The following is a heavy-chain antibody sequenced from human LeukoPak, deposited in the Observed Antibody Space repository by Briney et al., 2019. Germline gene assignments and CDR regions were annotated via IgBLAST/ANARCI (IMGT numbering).Heavy chain of an antibody. J-gene: IGHJ4*02. CDR1: GGSSSAYY. Sequence: SETLSLTCTVSGGSSSAYYYTWIRQPPGKGLEWIGLIYNSGSTNYNPSLRSRVIISADTSKDQFSLKLTSVTAADTAVYYCAREFSDWGQGTLVTVSS. CDR3: AREFSD. CDR2: IYNSGST. D-gene: IGHD6-19*01. V-gene: IGHV4-59*01.